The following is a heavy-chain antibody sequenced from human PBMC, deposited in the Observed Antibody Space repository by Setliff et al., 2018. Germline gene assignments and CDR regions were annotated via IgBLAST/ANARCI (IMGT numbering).Heavy chain of an antibody. D-gene: IGHD2-21*01. J-gene: IGHJ6*03. CDR1: GGTFQNYG. CDR3: ARVLGVDFQYYYLDV. CDR2: IIPIFGTT. V-gene: IGHV1-69*13. Sequence: SVKVSCKASGGTFQNYGLTWVRQAPGQGLEWMGGIIPIFGTTNYAHSFKGRVTFTADDSTSTAYMDLSRLTSEDTAVYYCARVLGVDFQYYYLDVWGKGTTVTVSS.